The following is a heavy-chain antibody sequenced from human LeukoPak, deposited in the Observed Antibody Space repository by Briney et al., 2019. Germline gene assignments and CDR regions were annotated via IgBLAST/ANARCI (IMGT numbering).Heavy chain of an antibody. CDR3: ARSYGLGGNYFDY. D-gene: IGHD3-16*01. Sequence: VASVKVSCKASGYTFTGYYMHWVRQAPGQGLEWMGWINPNSGGTNYAQKFQGRVTMTRDTSISTAYMELSRLRSDDTAVYYCARSYGLGGNYFDYWGQGTLVTVSS. J-gene: IGHJ4*02. CDR1: GYTFTGYY. V-gene: IGHV1-2*02. CDR2: INPNSGGT.